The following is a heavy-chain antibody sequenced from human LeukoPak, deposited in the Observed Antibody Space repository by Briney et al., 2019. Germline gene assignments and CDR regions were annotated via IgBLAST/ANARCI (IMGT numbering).Heavy chain of an antibody. V-gene: IGHV4-39*01. CDR3: ARHWIRGGYTYGYGWDDC. J-gene: IGHJ4*02. CDR1: GDSISNHHYY. D-gene: IGHD5-18*01. CDR2: IFYSGST. Sequence: SETLSLTCTVSGDSISNHHYYWGWIRQSPGKGLEWIGSIFYSGSTYYNPSLKSRVTISADTPKNQFSLKLSSVTAADTAVYYCARHWIRGGYTYGYGWDDCWGQGTLVAVSS.